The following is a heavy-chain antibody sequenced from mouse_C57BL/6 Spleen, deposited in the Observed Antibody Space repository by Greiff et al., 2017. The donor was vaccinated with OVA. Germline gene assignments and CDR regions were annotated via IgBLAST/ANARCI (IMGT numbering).Heavy chain of an antibody. CDR3: ARIRSYAMDY. D-gene: IGHD1-1*01. CDR1: GYTFTDYY. CDR2: INPNNGGT. J-gene: IGHJ4*01. Sequence: VQLQQSGPELVQPGASVKISCTASGYTFTDYYMNWVKQSHGKSLEWIGDINPNNGGTSYDQKFKGKATMNVYKSSSTAYMELRSLTSEDSAVYYCARIRSYAMDYWGQGTSVTVSS. V-gene: IGHV1-26*01.